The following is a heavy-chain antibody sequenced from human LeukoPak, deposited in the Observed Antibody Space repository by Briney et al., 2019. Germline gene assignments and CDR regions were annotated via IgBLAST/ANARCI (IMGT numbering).Heavy chain of an antibody. D-gene: IGHD3-22*01. CDR3: ARDSRYYYDSSGLDY. CDR1: GFTFDDYA. CDR2: ISWNSGSI. V-gene: IGHV3-9*01. J-gene: IGHJ4*02. Sequence: GGSLRLSCAASGFTFDDYAMHWVRQAPGKGLEWVSGISWNSGSIGYADSVKGRFTISRDNAKNSLYLQMNSLRAEDTAVYYCARDSRYYYDSSGLDYWGQGTLVTVSS.